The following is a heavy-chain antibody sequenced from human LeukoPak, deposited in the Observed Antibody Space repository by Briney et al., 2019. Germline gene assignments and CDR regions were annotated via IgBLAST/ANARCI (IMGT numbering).Heavy chain of an antibody. Sequence: ASVKVSCKASGYTFTSYYMHWVRQAPGQGLEWMGWINPNTGGTNYAQKFQGRVTMTRDTSISTAYMELSRLRSDDTAVYYCARDRDGLSPYDAFDIWGQGTMVTVSS. CDR1: GYTFTSYY. D-gene: IGHD5-24*01. CDR2: INPNTGGT. CDR3: ARDRDGLSPYDAFDI. V-gene: IGHV1-2*02. J-gene: IGHJ3*02.